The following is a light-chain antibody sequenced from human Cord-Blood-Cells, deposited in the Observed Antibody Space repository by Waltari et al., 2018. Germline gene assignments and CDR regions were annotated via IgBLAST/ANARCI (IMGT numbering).Light chain of an antibody. J-gene: IGLJ3*02. Sequence: QSALTQPASGSGSPGQSITISCTGTSSDVGSYNLVSWYQPHPGKAPKLMIYEGSKRPSGFSNRFSGSKSGNTASLTISGLQAEDEADYYCCSYAGSSTWVFGGGTKLTVL. CDR2: EGS. V-gene: IGLV2-23*01. CDR3: CSYAGSSTWV. CDR1: SSDVGSYNL.